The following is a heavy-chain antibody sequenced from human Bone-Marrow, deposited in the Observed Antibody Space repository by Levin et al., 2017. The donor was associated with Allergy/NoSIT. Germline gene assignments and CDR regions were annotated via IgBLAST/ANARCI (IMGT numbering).Heavy chain of an antibody. CDR1: GFTFSSYS. CDR2: ISSSSSTI. CDR3: ARDQGSYGDYAGAFDI. D-gene: IGHD4-17*01. J-gene: IGHJ3*02. V-gene: IGHV3-48*01. Sequence: GESLKISCAASGFTFSSYSMNWVRQAPGKGLEWVSYISSSSSTIYYADSVKGRFTISRDNAKNSLYLQMNSLRAEDTAVYYCARDQGSYGDYAGAFDIWGQGTMVTVSS.